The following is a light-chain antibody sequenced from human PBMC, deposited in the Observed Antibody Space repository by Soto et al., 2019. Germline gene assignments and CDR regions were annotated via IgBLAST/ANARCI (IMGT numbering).Light chain of an antibody. J-gene: IGKJ1*01. CDR1: QSLLHTNGYNY. CDR2: LGS. CDR3: MQALQIRVE. V-gene: IGKV2-28*01. Sequence: DSVMTQSPLSLSVTPGEPASISCRSSQSLLHTNGYNYLDWYLQRPVQSPQLLIYLGSHRASGVPDRFSGIRSGTDFTLIISRVEAEDVGIYYCMQALQIRVELGQGTKVQI.